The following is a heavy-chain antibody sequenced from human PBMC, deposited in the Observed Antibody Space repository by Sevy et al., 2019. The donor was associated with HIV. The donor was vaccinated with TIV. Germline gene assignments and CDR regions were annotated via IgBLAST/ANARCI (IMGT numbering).Heavy chain of an antibody. Sequence: GGSLRLSCKASGFTFSTYSMHWVRQAPGKGLEWVSSISRTSNTTYYAHSAKGRFTMSRDNAKNSLYLQMNSLRDEDTAVYYWAREAYYYDSREENWFDPWGQGTLVTVS. J-gene: IGHJ5*02. D-gene: IGHD3-22*01. CDR2: ISRTSNTT. V-gene: IGHV3-48*02. CDR3: AREAYYYDSREENWFDP. CDR1: GFTFSTYS.